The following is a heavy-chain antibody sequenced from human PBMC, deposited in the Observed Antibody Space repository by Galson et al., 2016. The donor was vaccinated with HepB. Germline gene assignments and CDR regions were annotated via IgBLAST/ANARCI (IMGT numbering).Heavy chain of an antibody. V-gene: IGHV3-11*06. CDR1: GFTFSDNY. Sequence: SLRLSCAASGFTFSDNYMSWIRQAPGKGLEWLSYISSTGSYTNYAGSVKGRVPVSRDNAKNSLFLQMNSLRAEDTAVYYCATGPPSYYYYSSGYYSGWGQGTLVTGSS. D-gene: IGHD3-22*01. CDR2: ISSTGSYT. CDR3: ATGPPSYYYYSSGYYSG. J-gene: IGHJ4*02.